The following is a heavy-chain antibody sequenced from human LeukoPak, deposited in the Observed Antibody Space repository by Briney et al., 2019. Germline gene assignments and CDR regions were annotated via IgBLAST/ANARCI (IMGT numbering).Heavy chain of an antibody. Sequence: PSETLSLTCTVSGGSISSSSYYWGWIRQPPGNGLEWIGSIYYSGSTYYNPSLKSRVTISVDTSKNQFSLKLSSVTAADTAVYYCASTYISLFKTDYWGQGTLVTVSS. V-gene: IGHV4-39*01. CDR1: GGSISSSSYY. J-gene: IGHJ4*02. CDR2: IYYSGST. CDR3: ASTYISLFKTDY. D-gene: IGHD3-3*02.